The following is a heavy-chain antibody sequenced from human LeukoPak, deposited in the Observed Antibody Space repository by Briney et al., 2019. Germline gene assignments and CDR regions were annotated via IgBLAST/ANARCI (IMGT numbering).Heavy chain of an antibody. CDR3: ATDRYQPLSVFDY. D-gene: IGHD2-2*01. V-gene: IGHV1-24*01. CDR2: FDPADGEA. Sequence: ASVKVSCKVSGYTLTEVSIHWVRQAPGKGLEWMGGFDPADGEAIYAQKFQGRVTLTEDTATDTAYMELSSLRSEDTAVYYCATDRYQPLSVFDYWGQGTRVTVSS. J-gene: IGHJ4*02. CDR1: GYTLTEVS.